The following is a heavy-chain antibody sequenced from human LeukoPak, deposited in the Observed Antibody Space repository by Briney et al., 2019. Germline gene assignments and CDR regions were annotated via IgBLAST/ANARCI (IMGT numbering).Heavy chain of an antibody. CDR3: AREVVVTAAFDI. CDR2: IYYSGST. Sequence: SETLSLTCTVSGGSISSYYWSWIRQPPGKGLEWIGYIYYSGSTNYNPPLKSRVTISVDTSKNQFSLKLSSVTAADTAVYYCAREVVVTAAFDIWGQGTMVTVSS. D-gene: IGHD2-21*02. CDR1: GGSISSYY. J-gene: IGHJ3*02. V-gene: IGHV4-59*01.